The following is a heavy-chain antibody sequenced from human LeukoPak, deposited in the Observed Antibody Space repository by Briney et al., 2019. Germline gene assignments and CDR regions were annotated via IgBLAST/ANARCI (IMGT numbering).Heavy chain of an antibody. CDR2: ISGSGGST. CDR3: ARTVADDAFDI. Sequence: GGSLRLSCAASGFMFSSYAMSWVRQAPGKGLEWVSGISGSGGSTYYADSVKGRFTISRDNSKNTLYLQMNSLRAEDTAVYYCARTVADDAFDIWGQGTMVTVSS. D-gene: IGHD4-23*01. V-gene: IGHV3-23*01. J-gene: IGHJ3*02. CDR1: GFMFSSYA.